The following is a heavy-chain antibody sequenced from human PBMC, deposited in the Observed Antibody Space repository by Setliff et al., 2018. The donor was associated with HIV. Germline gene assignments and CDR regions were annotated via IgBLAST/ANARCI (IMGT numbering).Heavy chain of an antibody. Sequence: PGGSLRLSCAASGFIFSDYYMNWIRQAPGKGLEWVSYISGSGEATDFADSVKGRFTTSRDNAKNSLSLQMNSLRTEDTAVYYCARERLRLGECLDYWGQGTLVTVSS. CDR1: GFIFSDYY. V-gene: IGHV3-11*04. J-gene: IGHJ4*02. D-gene: IGHD3-16*01. CDR3: ARERLRLGECLDY. CDR2: ISGSGEAT.